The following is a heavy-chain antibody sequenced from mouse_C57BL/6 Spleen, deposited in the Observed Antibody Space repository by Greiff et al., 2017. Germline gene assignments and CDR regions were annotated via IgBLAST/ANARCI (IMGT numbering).Heavy chain of an antibody. J-gene: IGHJ2*01. CDR2: ISSGSSTI. CDR3: ARGYYGSNPFDY. V-gene: IGHV5-17*01. Sequence: EVMLVESGGGLVKPGGSLKLSCAASGFTFSDYGMHWVRQAPEKGLEWVAYISSGSSTIYYADTVKGRFTISRDNAKNNLFLQMTSLRSEDTAMYYCARGYYGSNPFDYWGQGTTLTVSS. D-gene: IGHD1-1*01. CDR1: GFTFSDYG.